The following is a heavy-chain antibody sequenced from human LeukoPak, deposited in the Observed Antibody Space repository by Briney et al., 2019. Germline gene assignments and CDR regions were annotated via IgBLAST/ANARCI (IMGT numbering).Heavy chain of an antibody. CDR3: AGKAAVFYFDD. CDR2: MQYDGSQI. Sequence: GGSLRLSCTASGLAFSSYGMHWARQAPGKGLEWVAFMQYDGSQIYYADSVTGRFTISSDNSKNELYLQMNSLRPDDTALYYLAGKAAVFYFDDWGQGTLVTVSS. J-gene: IGHJ4*02. CDR1: GLAFSSYG. V-gene: IGHV3-30*02. D-gene: IGHD6-13*01.